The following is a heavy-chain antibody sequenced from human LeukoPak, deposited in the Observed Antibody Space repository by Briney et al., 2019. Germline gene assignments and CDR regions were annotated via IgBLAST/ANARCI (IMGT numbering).Heavy chain of an antibody. D-gene: IGHD3-10*01. CDR1: GGTFSSYA. CDR3: ARDLTMVRGVTYKDV. J-gene: IGHJ6*02. V-gene: IGHV1-69*04. CDR2: IIPMLGIA. Sequence: GASVRVSCKASGGTFSSYAISWVRPAPGQGLEWRGRIIPMLGIANYAQTFQGRVTITADKSTSTAYMELSSLRSEDTAVYYCARDLTMVRGVTYKDVWGQGTTVTVSS.